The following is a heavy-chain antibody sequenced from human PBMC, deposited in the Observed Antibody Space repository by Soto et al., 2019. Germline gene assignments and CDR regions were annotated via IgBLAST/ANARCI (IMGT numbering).Heavy chain of an antibody. CDR2: ISTYNGDT. J-gene: IGHJ4*02. CDR3: ARDNEGGYSAASPFDY. Sequence: QVQLVQSGGEVKKPGASVKVSCKASGYTFTDYGISWLRQAPGQGPERMAWISTYNGDTKYAQKGQGRVTMTTDTSTTTGYMELRSLRFDDTAVYYCARDNEGGYSAASPFDYWGQGTLVTVSS. V-gene: IGHV1-18*01. D-gene: IGHD5-18*01. CDR1: GYTFTDYG.